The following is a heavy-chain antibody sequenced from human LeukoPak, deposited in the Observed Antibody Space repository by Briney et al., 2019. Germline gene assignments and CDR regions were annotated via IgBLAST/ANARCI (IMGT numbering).Heavy chain of an antibody. CDR3: AKGDRARPTYYYDSSGYYGEGFDP. Sequence: PGGSLRLSCAASGFTFDDYAMHWVRQAPGKGLEWVSLISWDGGSTYYADSAKGRFTISRDNSKNSLYLQMNSLRAEDTALYYCAKGDRARPTYYYDSSGYYGEGFDPWGQGTLVTVSS. V-gene: IGHV3-43D*03. D-gene: IGHD3-22*01. CDR1: GFTFDDYA. J-gene: IGHJ5*02. CDR2: ISWDGGST.